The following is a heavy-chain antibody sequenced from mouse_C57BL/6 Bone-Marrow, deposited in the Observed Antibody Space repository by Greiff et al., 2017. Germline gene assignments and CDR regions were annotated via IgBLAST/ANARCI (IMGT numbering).Heavy chain of an antibody. CDR1: GYTFTTYP. Sequence: VQLQQSGAELVKPGASVKMSCKASGYTFTTYPIEWMKQTHGTSLEWIGNFHPYNDDTKYNEKFKGKATLTVEKSSSTVYLELSRLTSDDSAVYYGASAYDGFGLAYWGQGTLVTVSS. V-gene: IGHV1-47*01. D-gene: IGHD2-3*01. CDR3: ASAYDGFGLAY. CDR2: FHPYNDDT. J-gene: IGHJ3*01.